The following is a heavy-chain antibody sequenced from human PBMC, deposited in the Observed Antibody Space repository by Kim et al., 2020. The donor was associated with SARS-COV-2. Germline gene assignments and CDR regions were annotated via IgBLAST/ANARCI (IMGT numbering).Heavy chain of an antibody. D-gene: IGHD3-10*01. V-gene: IGHV4-34*13. CDR3: ARGLGYYGSGSYYRDY. Sequence: SLKSRVTISVDTSKNQFSLKLSSVTAADTAVYYCARGLGYYGSGSYYRDYWGQGTLVTVSS. J-gene: IGHJ4*02.